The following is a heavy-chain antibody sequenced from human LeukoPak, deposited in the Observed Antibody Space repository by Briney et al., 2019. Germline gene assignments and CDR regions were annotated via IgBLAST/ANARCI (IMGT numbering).Heavy chain of an antibody. V-gene: IGHV4-4*07. CDR2: IYTSGST. D-gene: IGHD3-10*01. CDR3: ARSSYYYGADALDI. J-gene: IGHJ3*02. CDR1: GGSISYFY. Sequence: SETLSLTCTVSGGSISYFYWSWIRQPAGKGLEWIGRIYTSGSTNYNPSLKSRVTISVDTSKKQFSLKLSSVTAADTAVYYCARSSYYYGADALDIWGQGTTVTVSS.